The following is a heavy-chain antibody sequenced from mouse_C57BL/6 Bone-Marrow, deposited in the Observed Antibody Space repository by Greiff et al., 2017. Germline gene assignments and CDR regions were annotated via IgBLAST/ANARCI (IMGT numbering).Heavy chain of an antibody. CDR2: ISDGGSYT. D-gene: IGHD1-1*01. V-gene: IGHV5-4*01. Sequence: EVKLVESGGGLVKPGGSLKLSCAASGFTFSSYAMSWVRQTPEKRLEWVATISDGGSYTYYPDNVKGRFTISRDTDKNNLYLQMSHLKSEDTAMYYCERDSYYGSSFYWYFDVGGTGTTVTVSS. J-gene: IGHJ1*03. CDR1: GFTFSSYA. CDR3: ERDSYYGSSFYWYFDV.